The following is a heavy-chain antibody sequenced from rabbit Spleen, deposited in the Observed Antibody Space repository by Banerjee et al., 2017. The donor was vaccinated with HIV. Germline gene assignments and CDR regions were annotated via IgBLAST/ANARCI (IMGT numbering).Heavy chain of an antibody. V-gene: IGHV1S45*01. D-gene: IGHD8-1*01. J-gene: IGHJ4*01. CDR2: IYTGNGKT. CDR1: GFSFSSSYD. Sequence: QEQLVESGGGLVKPGASLTLTCTASGFSFSSSYDMGWVRQAPGKGLEWIGCIYTGNGKTYYASWAKGRFTISKSSSTTVTLQMTSLTAADTATYFCARDAGTGDYIDVYFDLWGQGTLVTVS. CDR3: ARDAGTGDYIDVYFDL.